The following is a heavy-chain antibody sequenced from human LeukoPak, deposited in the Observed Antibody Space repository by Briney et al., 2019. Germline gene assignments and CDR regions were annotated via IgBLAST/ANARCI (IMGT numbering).Heavy chain of an antibody. CDR2: INHSGST. J-gene: IGHJ6*02. Sequence: SETLSLTCAVYGGSFSGYYWSWIRQPPGKGLEWIGEINHSGSTNYNPSLKSRVTISVDTSKNQFSLKLSSVTAADTAVYYCARDARCSSPPQYYYYGMDVWGQGTTVTVSS. V-gene: IGHV4-34*01. CDR3: ARDARCSSPPQYYYYGMDV. CDR1: GGSFSGYY. D-gene: IGHD6-13*01.